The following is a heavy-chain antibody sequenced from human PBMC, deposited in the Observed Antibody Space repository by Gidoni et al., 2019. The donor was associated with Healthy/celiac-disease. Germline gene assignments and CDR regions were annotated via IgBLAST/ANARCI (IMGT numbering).Heavy chain of an antibody. V-gene: IGHV3-30-3*01. CDR2: ISYDGSNK. Sequence: QVQLVESGGGVVQPGRSLRLSCAASGFTFSSYAMHWVRQAPGKGLEWVAVISYDGSNKYYADSVKGRFTISRDNSKNTLYLQMNSLRAEDTAVYYCATGGPYYYDSSGFNLLIVYWGQGTLVTVSS. CDR1: GFTFSSYA. D-gene: IGHD3-22*01. CDR3: ATGGPYYYDSSGFNLLIVY. J-gene: IGHJ4*02.